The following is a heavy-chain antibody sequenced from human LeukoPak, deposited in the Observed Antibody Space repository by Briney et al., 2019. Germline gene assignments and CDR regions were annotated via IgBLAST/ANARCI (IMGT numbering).Heavy chain of an antibody. CDR2: ISSSETT. V-gene: IGHV4-59*02. CDR1: GGSVTSYY. CDR3: ARGREGWFGYFI. Sequence: SETLALTCSVSGGSVTSYYWNWVRQTPGKGLEWIGYISSSETTDYGPSFKSRVTMSLDTSKNQFSLKLSSVTAADTGVYYCARGREGWFGYFIWGQGSLVTVSS. J-gene: IGHJ4*02. D-gene: IGHD3-10*01.